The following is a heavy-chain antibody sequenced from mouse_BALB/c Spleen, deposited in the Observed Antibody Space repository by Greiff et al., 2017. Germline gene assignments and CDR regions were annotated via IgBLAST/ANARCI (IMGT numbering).Heavy chain of an antibody. CDR2: IHYSGST. V-gene: IGHV3-1*02. D-gene: IGHD2-1*01. J-gene: IGHJ3*01. CDR3: ASYGKGTAKRFWFAY. Sequence: EVQLQQSGPDLVKPSQSLSLTCTVTGYSITSGYSWHWIRQFPGNKLEWMGYIHYSGSTNYNPSLKSRISITRDTSKNQFFLQLNSVTTEDTATYYCASYGKGTAKRFWFAYWGQGTLVTVSA. CDR1: GYSITSGYS.